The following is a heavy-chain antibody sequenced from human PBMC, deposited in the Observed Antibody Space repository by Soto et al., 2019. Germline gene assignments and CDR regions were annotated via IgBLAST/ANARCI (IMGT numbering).Heavy chain of an antibody. Sequence: ASVKVSCKASGYTFTSYAMHWVRQAPGQRLEWMGWINAGNGNTKYSQKFQGRVTITRDTSASTAYMELSSLRSEDTAVYYCARTYYYGSGSYLEPPAFDYWGQGTLVTVSS. V-gene: IGHV1-3*01. J-gene: IGHJ4*02. CDR3: ARTYYYGSGSYLEPPAFDY. D-gene: IGHD3-10*01. CDR1: GYTFTSYA. CDR2: INAGNGNT.